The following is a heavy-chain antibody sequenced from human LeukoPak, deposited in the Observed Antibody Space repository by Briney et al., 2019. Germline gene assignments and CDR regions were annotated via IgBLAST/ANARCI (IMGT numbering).Heavy chain of an antibody. D-gene: IGHD6-13*01. Sequence: SETLSLTCTVSGGSISSSSYYWGWLRQRPGKGLEWIGSIYYSGSTYYNPSLKSRVTISVDTSKNQFSLKLSSVTAADTAVYYCARELQYSSSFDYWGQGILVTVSS. CDR3: ARELQYSSSFDY. CDR1: GGSISSSSYY. J-gene: IGHJ4*02. CDR2: IYYSGST. V-gene: IGHV4-39*07.